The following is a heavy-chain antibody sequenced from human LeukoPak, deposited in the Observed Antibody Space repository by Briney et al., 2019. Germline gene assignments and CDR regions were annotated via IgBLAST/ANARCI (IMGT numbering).Heavy chain of an antibody. V-gene: IGHV4-59*01. CDR2: IYYSGST. CDR3: ARVPPYCGGDCYSTHDAFDI. Sequence: TSETLSLTCTVSGGSISSYYWSWIRQPPGKGLEWIGYIYYSGSTNYNPSLKRRVTISVDTSKNQFSLKLSSVTAADTAVYYCARVPPYCGGDCYSTHDAFDIWGQGTMVTVSS. CDR1: GGSISSYY. J-gene: IGHJ3*02. D-gene: IGHD2-21*02.